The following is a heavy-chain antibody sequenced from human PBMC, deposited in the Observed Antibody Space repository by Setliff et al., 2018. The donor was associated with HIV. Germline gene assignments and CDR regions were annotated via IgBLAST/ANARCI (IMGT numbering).Heavy chain of an antibody. CDR3: ASGVIRGVISQGGLDY. V-gene: IGHV1-3*01. CDR2: INAANGKT. Sequence: ASVKVSCKASGYTFSGYYLHWVRQAPGQGLQWMGRINAANGKTRYPQRFEARVTTTMDTGASTAYMELNSLRSEASAVYYCASGVIRGVISQGGLDYWGPGTLVTVSS. CDR1: GYTFSGYY. D-gene: IGHD3-10*01. J-gene: IGHJ4*02.